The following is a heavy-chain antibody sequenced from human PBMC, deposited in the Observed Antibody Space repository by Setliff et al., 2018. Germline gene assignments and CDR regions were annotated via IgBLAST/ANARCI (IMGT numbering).Heavy chain of an antibody. CDR1: GGSFTNTNNS. CDR2: IYNSRYT. CDR3: ASELGFDY. Sequence: PSETLSLTCSVSGGSFTNTNNSWGWIRQPPGKGREWIGSIYNSRYTHYQPSLQSRATISVDTYKSQFSLNPSNVTAAATAVYHCASELGFDYWGPGSLVTVSS. V-gene: IGHV4-39*07. J-gene: IGHJ4*01. D-gene: IGHD7-27*01.